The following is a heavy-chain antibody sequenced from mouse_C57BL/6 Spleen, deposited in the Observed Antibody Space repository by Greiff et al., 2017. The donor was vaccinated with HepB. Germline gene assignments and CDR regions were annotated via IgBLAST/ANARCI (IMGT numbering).Heavy chain of an antibody. CDR1: GFSLTSYG. CDR2: IWSGGST. D-gene: IGHD4-1*01. CDR3: ARESSRSLGRYCYFDV. Sequence: VMLVESGPGLVQPSQSLSITCTVSGFSLTSYGVHWARQSPGKGLEWLGVIWSGGSTDYNAAFISRLSIRKDNSKSQVFFKLNSLQADDTAIYYCARESSRSLGRYCYFDVWGTGTTVTVSS. V-gene: IGHV2-2*01. J-gene: IGHJ1*03.